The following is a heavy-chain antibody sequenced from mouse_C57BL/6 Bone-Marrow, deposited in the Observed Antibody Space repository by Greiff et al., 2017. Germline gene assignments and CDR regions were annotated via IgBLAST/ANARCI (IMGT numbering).Heavy chain of an antibody. D-gene: IGHD3-2*02. Sequence: EVMLVESGGGLVQPGGSLKLSCAASGFTFSDYGMAWVRQAPRKGPEWVAFISNLAYSIYYADTVTGRFTISRGNAKNTLYLEMSSLRSEDTAMYYCARRGQLRPLYYAMDYWGQGPSVTVSS. J-gene: IGHJ4*01. CDR2: ISNLAYSI. CDR1: GFTFSDYG. CDR3: ARRGQLRPLYYAMDY. V-gene: IGHV5-15*04.